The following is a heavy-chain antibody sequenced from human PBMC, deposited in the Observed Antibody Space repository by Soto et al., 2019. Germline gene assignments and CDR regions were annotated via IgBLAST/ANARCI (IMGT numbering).Heavy chain of an antibody. D-gene: IGHD6-19*01. CDR2: IIPIFGTA. J-gene: IGHJ6*02. CDR3: ARGAAGSPWVSYYGMDV. V-gene: IGHV1-69*13. CDR1: GGTFSSYA. Sequence: SVKVSCKASGGTFSSYAISWVRQAPGQGLEWMGGIIPIFGTANYAQKFQGRVTITADESTSTAYMELSSLRSEDTAVYYCARGAAGSPWVSYYGMDVWGQGTTVTVSS.